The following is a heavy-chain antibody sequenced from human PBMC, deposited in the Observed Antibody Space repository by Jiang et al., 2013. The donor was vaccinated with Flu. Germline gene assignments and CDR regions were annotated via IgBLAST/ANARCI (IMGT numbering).Heavy chain of an antibody. CDR3: ASGIVVVPAAPETDFEHWFDP. D-gene: IGHD2-2*01. CDR1: GGTFSSYA. Sequence: GAEVKKPGSSVKVSCKASGGTFSSYAISWVRQAPGQGLEWMGGIIPIFGTANYAQKFQGRVTITADESTSTAYMELSSLRSEDTAVYYCASGIVVVPAAPETDFEHWFDPWGQGTLVTVSS. V-gene: IGHV1-69*01. J-gene: IGHJ5*02. CDR2: IIPIFGTA.